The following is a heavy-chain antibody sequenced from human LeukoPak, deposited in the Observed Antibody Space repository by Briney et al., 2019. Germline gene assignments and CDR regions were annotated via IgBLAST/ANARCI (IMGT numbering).Heavy chain of an antibody. CDR2: TKQDGSEK. V-gene: IGHV3-7*05. D-gene: IGHD3-22*01. CDR3: ARELSSGVDY. CDR1: GFTFSSFW. J-gene: IGHJ4*02. Sequence: GGSLRLSCAASGFTFSSFWMSWVRQAPGEGLEWVANTKQDGSEKYYMDSVKGRFTISRDNAENSLYLHMNSLRAEDTAVYYCARELSSGVDYWGQGTLVTVSS.